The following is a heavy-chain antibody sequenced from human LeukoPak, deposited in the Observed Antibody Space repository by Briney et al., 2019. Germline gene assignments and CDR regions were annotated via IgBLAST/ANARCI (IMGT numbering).Heavy chain of an antibody. J-gene: IGHJ4*02. Sequence: GSLRLSCAASGFTFSSYAMSWVRQTPGKGLEWVSAISGGGDGTYFADSVKGRFTISRDNSKNTLYLQMNSLRAEDTAIYYCAKFFIGAMSYFDYWGQGTLVTVSS. D-gene: IGHD2-2*01. CDR2: ISGGGDGT. CDR1: GFTFSSYA. V-gene: IGHV3-23*01. CDR3: AKFFIGAMSYFDY.